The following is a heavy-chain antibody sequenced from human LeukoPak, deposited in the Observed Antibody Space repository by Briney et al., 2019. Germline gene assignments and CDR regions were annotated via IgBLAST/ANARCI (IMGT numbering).Heavy chain of an antibody. Sequence: PSETLSPTCTVSGGSISSGGYYWSWIRQHPGKGLEWIGYIYYSGSTYYNPSLKSRVTISVDKSKNQFSLKLSSVTAADTAVYYCARTLWFGELSWFDPWGQGTLVTVSS. CDR1: GGSISSGGYY. D-gene: IGHD3-10*01. CDR2: IYYSGST. CDR3: ARTLWFGELSWFDP. V-gene: IGHV4-31*03. J-gene: IGHJ5*02.